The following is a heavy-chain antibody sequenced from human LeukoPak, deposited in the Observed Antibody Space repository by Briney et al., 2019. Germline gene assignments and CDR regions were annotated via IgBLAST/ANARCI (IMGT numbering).Heavy chain of an antibody. J-gene: IGHJ4*02. Sequence: SETLSLTCTVSGGSISSYYWSWIRQPPGKGLEWIGYIYYSGGTNYNPSLKSRVTISVDTSKNQFSLKLSSVTAADTAVYYCARISGSYFDYWGQGTLVTVSS. CDR3: ARISGSYFDY. CDR1: GGSISSYY. CDR2: IYYSGGT. V-gene: IGHV4-59*01. D-gene: IGHD1-26*01.